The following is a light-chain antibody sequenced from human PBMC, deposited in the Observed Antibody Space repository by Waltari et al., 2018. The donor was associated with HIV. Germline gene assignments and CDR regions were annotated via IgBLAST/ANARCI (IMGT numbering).Light chain of an antibody. Sequence: DIVMTQSPDSLAVSLGERATINCKSSQSLLRSSNHLNFLAWYQQKPGQPPKLLIYWASTRESGVPDRFSGSGSGTDFTLTISSLQAEDVAVYYCQQCYSVPVTFGPGTKVDIK. V-gene: IGKV4-1*01. CDR2: WAS. CDR1: QSLLRSSNHLNF. J-gene: IGKJ3*01. CDR3: QQCYSVPVT.